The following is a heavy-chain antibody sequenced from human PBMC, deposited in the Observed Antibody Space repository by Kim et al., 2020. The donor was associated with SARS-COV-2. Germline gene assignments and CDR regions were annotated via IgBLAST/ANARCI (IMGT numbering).Heavy chain of an antibody. V-gene: IGHV3-9*01. CDR1: GFTFDDYA. CDR3: AKDNGGSYYYYYYMDV. CDR2: ISWNSGSI. Sequence: GGSLRLSCAASGFTFDDYAMHWVRQAPGKGLEWVSGISWNSGSIGYADSVKGRFTISRDNAKNSLYLQMNSLRAEDTALYYCAKDNGGSYYYYYYMDVWGKGTTVTVSS. J-gene: IGHJ6*03. D-gene: IGHD2-15*01.